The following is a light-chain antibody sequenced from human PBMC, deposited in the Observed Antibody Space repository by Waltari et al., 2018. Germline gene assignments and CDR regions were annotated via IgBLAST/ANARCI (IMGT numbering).Light chain of an antibody. CDR1: SSDIGNFNS. CDR2: EVT. J-gene: IGLJ1*01. CDR3: SSYSSSTSLCV. Sequence: QSALTQPASVSGSPGQSITISCTGTSSDIGNFNSVSWYQQHPGKAPKLMIFEVTNRPSGISNRFSCSKSDNTAFLTISGLQAEDEADYYCSSYSSSTSLCVFGTGTKVTVL. V-gene: IGLV2-14*01.